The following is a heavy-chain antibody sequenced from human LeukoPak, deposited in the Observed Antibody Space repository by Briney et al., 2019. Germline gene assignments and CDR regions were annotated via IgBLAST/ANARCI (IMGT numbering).Heavy chain of an antibody. V-gene: IGHV1-24*01. CDR3: ATDVSGSWYIDAFDI. J-gene: IGHJ3*02. Sequence: ASVKVSCKVSGYTLTELSMHWVRQAPGKGLEWMGGFDPEDGETIYAQKFQGRVTMTEDTSADTAYMELSSLRSEDTAVYYCATDVSGSWYIDAFDILGQGTMVTVSS. CDR1: GYTLTELS. D-gene: IGHD1-26*01. CDR2: FDPEDGET.